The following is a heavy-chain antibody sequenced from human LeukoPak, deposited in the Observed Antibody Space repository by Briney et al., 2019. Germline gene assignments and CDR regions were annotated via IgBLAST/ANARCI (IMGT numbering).Heavy chain of an antibody. CDR3: ARDRKPYYDFWSGSPDAFDI. CDR1: GGSFSGYY. Sequence: SETLSLTCAVYGGSFSGYYWSWIRQPPGKGLEWIGEINHSGSTNYNPSLKSRVTISVDTSKNQFSLKLSSVTAADTAVYYCARDRKPYYDFWSGSPDAFDIWGQGTMVTVSS. J-gene: IGHJ3*02. D-gene: IGHD3-3*01. V-gene: IGHV4-34*01. CDR2: INHSGST.